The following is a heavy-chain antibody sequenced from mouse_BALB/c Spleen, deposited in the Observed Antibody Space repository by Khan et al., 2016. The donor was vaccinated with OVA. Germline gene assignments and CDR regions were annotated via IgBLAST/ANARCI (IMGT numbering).Heavy chain of an antibody. CDR3: ARGGITTGYFDF. V-gene: IGHV1-87*01. D-gene: IGHD2-4*01. CDR2: IYPGDGNT. CDR1: GYTFTSYW. Sequence: QVQLQQSGAELARPGASVKLSCKASGYTFTSYWMQWVKQRPGQGLKWIGAIYPGDGNTRYTQKLKGQAHLTADKSSSTAYMELSSLASEDSAVYYCARGGITTGYFDFWGQGTTLTVSS. J-gene: IGHJ2*01.